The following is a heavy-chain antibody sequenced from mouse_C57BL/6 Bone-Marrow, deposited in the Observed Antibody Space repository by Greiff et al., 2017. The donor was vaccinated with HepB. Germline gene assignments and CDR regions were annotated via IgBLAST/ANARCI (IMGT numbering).Heavy chain of an antibody. CDR1: GYTFTDYY. CDR2: INPYNGGT. D-gene: IGHD1-3*01. CDR3: ARVAQVPYYAMDY. Sequence: EVQLQQSGPVLVKPGASVKMSCKASGYTFTDYYMNWVKQSHGKSLEWIGVINPYNGGTSYNQKFKGKATLTVDKSSSTAYMELNSLTSEDSAVYYCARVAQVPYYAMDYWGQGTSVTVSS. J-gene: IGHJ4*01. V-gene: IGHV1-19*01.